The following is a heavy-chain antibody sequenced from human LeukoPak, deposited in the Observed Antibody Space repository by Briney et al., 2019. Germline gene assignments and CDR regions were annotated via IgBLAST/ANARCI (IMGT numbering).Heavy chain of an antibody. V-gene: IGHV3-74*01. D-gene: IGHD5-12*01. Sequence: GGSLRLSCEASGFTFSSHWMHWVRQAPGKGLVWVSRINSDGSSTNYADSVEGRFTISRDNAKNTVYLQMNSLGAEDTAEYYCARGARFAYYLDSWGQGTLVTVSS. CDR3: ARGARFAYYLDS. CDR1: GFTFSSHW. CDR2: INSDGSST. J-gene: IGHJ4*02.